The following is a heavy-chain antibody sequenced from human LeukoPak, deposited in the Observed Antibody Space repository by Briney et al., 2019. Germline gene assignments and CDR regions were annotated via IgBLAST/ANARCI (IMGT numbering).Heavy chain of an antibody. D-gene: IGHD3-10*01. J-gene: IGHJ4*02. CDR2: IKGKTDGGTT. Sequence: KPGGSLRLSCAASGFTVSYNYMNWVRQAPGKGLEWVGRIKGKTDGGTTDYVAPVKGRFTISRDDSKNTLYLQMNSLKSEDTAVYYCTTDYGSGSYRYFNYWGQGTLVTVSS. CDR1: GFTVSYNY. V-gene: IGHV3-15*01. CDR3: TTDYGSGSYRYFNY.